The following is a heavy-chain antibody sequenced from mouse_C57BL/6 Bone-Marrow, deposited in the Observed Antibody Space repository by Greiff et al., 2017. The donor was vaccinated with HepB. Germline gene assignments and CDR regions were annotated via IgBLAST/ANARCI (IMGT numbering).Heavy chain of an antibody. CDR1: GFTFSDYG. CDR2: ISNLAYSI. CDR3: ARHDTWYFDV. Sequence: EVNLVESGGGLVQPGGSLKLSCAASGFTFSDYGMAWVRQAPRKGPEWVAFISNLAYSIYYADTVTGRFTISRENAKNTLYLEMSSLRSEDTAMYYCARHDTWYFDVWGTGTTVTVSS. V-gene: IGHV5-15*01. J-gene: IGHJ1*03.